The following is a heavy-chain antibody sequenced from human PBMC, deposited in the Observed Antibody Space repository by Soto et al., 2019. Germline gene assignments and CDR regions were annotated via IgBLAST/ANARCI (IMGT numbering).Heavy chain of an antibody. CDR3: ARAHRAVAGTSHYYGMDV. J-gene: IGHJ6*02. Sequence: SETLSLTCTVSGDSISTYYWSWIRQSPGKGLEWIGYIIHSGSTNYNPSLKSRVTISADKSISTAYLQWSSLKASDTAMYYCARAHRAVAGTSHYYGMDVWGQGTTVTVSS. CDR2: IIHSGST. D-gene: IGHD6-19*01. CDR1: GDSISTYY. V-gene: IGHV4-59*12.